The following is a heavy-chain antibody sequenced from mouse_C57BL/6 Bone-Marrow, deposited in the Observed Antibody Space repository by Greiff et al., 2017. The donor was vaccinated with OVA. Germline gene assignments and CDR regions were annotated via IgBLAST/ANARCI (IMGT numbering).Heavy chain of an antibody. D-gene: IGHD1-1*01. Sequence: EVKLQESGAELVKPGASVKLSCTASGFNIKDYYMHWVKQRTEQGLEWIGRIDPEDGETKYAPKFQGKATITADTASNTAYLQLSSLTSEDTAVYYCAHGSSYGRYFDVWGTGTTVTVSS. CDR2: IDPEDGET. J-gene: IGHJ1*03. CDR1: GFNIKDYY. CDR3: AHGSSYGRYFDV. V-gene: IGHV14-2*01.